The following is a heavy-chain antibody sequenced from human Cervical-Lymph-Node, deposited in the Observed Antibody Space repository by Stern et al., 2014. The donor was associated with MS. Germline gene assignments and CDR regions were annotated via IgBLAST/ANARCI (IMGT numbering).Heavy chain of an antibody. V-gene: IGHV5-51*01. D-gene: IGHD2-15*01. CDR3: GRVEAGILTPFDY. Sequence: EVQLVESGAEVKKPGESLKISCQGSGYRFTNYWIGWVRQMPGKGLEWMGIIYPADSEIRYSPTFQGQVTISADTSISTAYLQWRSLKASDTAMYYCGRVEAGILTPFDYWGQGTLVTVSS. J-gene: IGHJ4*02. CDR1: GYRFTNYW. CDR2: IYPADSEI.